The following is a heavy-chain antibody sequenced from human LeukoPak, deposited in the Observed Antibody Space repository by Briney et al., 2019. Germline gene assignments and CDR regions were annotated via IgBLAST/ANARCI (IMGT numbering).Heavy chain of an antibody. CDR3: ARDLVVNTVVPAATFDY. CDR1: GYTFTGYY. D-gene: IGHD2-2*01. V-gene: IGHV1-2*02. CDR2: INPNSGGT. J-gene: IGHJ4*02. Sequence: ASVKVSCKASGYTFTGYYKHWVRQAPGQGMEWMGWINPNSGGTNYAQKFQGRVTMTRDTSISTAYMELSRLRSDDTAVYYCARDLVVNTVVPAATFDYWGQGTLVTVSS.